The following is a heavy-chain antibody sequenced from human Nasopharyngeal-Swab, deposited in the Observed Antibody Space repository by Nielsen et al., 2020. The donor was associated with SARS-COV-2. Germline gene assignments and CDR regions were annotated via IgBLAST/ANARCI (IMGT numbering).Heavy chain of an antibody. CDR1: GYVFSAYW. Sequence: GESLKISCNGSGYVFSAYWIGWVRQIPGRGLEWVGAIYPGDSDARYSPSFQGQVTFSADNSIDTAYLHLSSLKASDTATYYCARDDYDILTGYSYWGQGTTVTVSS. CDR3: ARDDYDILTGYSY. V-gene: IGHV5-51*01. D-gene: IGHD3-9*01. J-gene: IGHJ6*02. CDR2: IYPGDSDA.